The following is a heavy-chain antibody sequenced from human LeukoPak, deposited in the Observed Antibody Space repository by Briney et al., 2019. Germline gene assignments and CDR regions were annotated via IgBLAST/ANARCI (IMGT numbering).Heavy chain of an antibody. CDR1: GFTFYNNA. J-gene: IGHJ4*02. Sequence: GGSLRLSCAASGFTFYNNAMSWVRQAPGKGLEWVSSISGSGGGTYYADSVKGRFTVSRDNSKNTLFLQMNSLRVEDTAVYYCAKDYYFGYWGQGTLVTVSS. V-gene: IGHV3-23*01. CDR2: ISGSGGGT. CDR3: AKDYYFGY.